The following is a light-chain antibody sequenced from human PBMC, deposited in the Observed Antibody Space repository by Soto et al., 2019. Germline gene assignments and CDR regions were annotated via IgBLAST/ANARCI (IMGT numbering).Light chain of an antibody. V-gene: IGLV2-14*03. CDR1: SSDVGGYNY. J-gene: IGLJ2*01. CDR2: DVN. Sequence: QSVLTQPASMSGSPGQSITISCTGTSSDVGGYNYVSWYRQHPGKAPKLMIYDVNNRPSGVSNRCSGSKSGNTASLTISGLQAEDEADYYCSSHSSSSTLVVFGGGTKLTVL. CDR3: SSHSSSSTLVV.